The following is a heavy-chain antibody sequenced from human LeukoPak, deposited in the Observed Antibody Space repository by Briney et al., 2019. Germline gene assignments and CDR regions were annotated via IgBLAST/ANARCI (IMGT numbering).Heavy chain of an antibody. CDR1: GYTFTSYY. J-gene: IGHJ6*02. CDR2: INPSGGST. V-gene: IGHV1-46*01. Sequence: ASVKVSCKASGYTFTSYYMHWVRQAPGQGLEWMGIINPSGGSTSYAQKFQGRVTMTRDTSTSTVYMELSSLRSEDTAVHYCARDVDTAMVSSVYYYYGMDVWGQGTTVTVSS. D-gene: IGHD5-18*01. CDR3: ARDVDTAMVSSVYYYYGMDV.